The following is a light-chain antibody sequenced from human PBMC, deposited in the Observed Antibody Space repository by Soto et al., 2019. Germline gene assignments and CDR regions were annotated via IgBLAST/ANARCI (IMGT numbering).Light chain of an antibody. J-gene: IGLJ1*01. Sequence: QSVLTQPPSASGTPGQRVTISCSGSSSNIGSNAVNWYQQFPVTAPKLLIYTDNQRPSGVPDRFSGSKSGTSASLDISGLQSEDEADYFCAAWDGSLNAYVFGTGTKLTVL. V-gene: IGLV1-44*01. CDR1: SSNIGSNA. CDR2: TDN. CDR3: AAWDGSLNAYV.